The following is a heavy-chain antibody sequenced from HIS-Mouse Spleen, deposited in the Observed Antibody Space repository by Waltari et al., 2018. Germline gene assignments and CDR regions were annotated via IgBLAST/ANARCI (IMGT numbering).Heavy chain of an antibody. V-gene: IGHV3-53*02. J-gene: IGHJ3*02. CDR1: GFTVSSNY. CDR3: ASQSYYDFWSGYAFDI. D-gene: IGHD3-3*01. CDR2: IYSGGST. Sequence: EVQLVETGGGLIQPGGSLRLSCAASGFTVSSNYISWVRQAPGKGLEWVSVIYSGGSTYYADSVKGRFTISRDNSKNTLYLQMNSLRAEDTAVYYCASQSYYDFWSGYAFDIWGQGTMVTVSS.